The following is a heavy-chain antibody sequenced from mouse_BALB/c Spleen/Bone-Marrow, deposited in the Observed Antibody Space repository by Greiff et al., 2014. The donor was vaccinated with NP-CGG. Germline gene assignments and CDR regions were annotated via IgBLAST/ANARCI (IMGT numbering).Heavy chain of an antibody. J-gene: IGHJ3*01. D-gene: IGHD2-3*01. CDR1: GFNINDTY. CDR3: AHDAPFAY. CDR2: IDPANGNT. V-gene: IGHV14-3*02. Sequence: EVQVVQSGAELVKPGASVKLSCTTSGFNINDTYIHWVKQRPEQGLEWIGRIDPANGNTKYDPEFQGKATITADTSSNTAYLHLSSLTSEDTAVYSCAHDAPFAYWGQGTLVTVSA.